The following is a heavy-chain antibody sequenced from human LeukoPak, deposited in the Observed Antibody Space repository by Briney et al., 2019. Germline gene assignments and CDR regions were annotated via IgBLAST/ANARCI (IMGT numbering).Heavy chain of an antibody. CDR2: ISGSGGNT. CDR1: GFTFSSYA. CDR3: AKDPDHYDSSGDVAFDI. Sequence: PGGSLRLSCAASGFTFSSYAMSWVRQAPGKGLEWVSAISGSGGNTYYADSVKGRFTISRDNSKNTLYLQMNSLRAEDTAVYYCAKDPDHYDSSGDVAFDIWGQGTMVTVSS. D-gene: IGHD3-22*01. V-gene: IGHV3-23*01. J-gene: IGHJ3*02.